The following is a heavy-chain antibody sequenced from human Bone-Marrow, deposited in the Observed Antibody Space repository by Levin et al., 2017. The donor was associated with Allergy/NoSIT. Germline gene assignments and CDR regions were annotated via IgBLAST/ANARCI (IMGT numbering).Heavy chain of an antibody. CDR2: LNWNGHST. V-gene: IGHV3-20*01. Sequence: RPGGSLRLSCAASGFSFDDYAFNWVRQVPGKGLEWVSGLNWNGHSTGYADSVKGRFTISRDNAKNSLYLQMNSLRVEDTALYHCARAGGVGVSIDAFEIWGLGTLVTVSS. CDR1: GFSFDDYA. J-gene: IGHJ3*02. D-gene: IGHD1-26*01. CDR3: ARAGGVGVSIDAFEI.